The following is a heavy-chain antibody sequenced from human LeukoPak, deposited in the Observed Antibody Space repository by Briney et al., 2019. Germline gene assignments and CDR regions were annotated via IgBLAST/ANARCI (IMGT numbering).Heavy chain of an antibody. CDR3: AKEGDGMATTYYYYGMDV. CDR2: IGGSGGST. J-gene: IGHJ6*02. V-gene: IGHV3-23*01. CDR1: GFTFSSYA. D-gene: IGHD5-24*01. Sequence: GGSLRLSCAASGFTFSSYAMSWVRQAPGKGLEWVSAIGGSGGSTYYADSVKGRFTISRDNSKNTLYLQMNSLRAEDTAVYYCAKEGDGMATTYYYYGMDVWGQGTTVTVSS.